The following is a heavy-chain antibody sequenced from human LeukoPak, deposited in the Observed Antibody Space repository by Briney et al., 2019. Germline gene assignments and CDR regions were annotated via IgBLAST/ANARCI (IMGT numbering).Heavy chain of an antibody. CDR3: ARVVRVMHFDY. J-gene: IGHJ4*02. CDR1: GFTVSSNY. V-gene: IGHV3-53*01. CDR2: TYSGGST. Sequence: PGGSLRLSCAASGFTVSSNYMSWVRQAPGKGLEWVSVTYSGGSTYYADSVKGRFTISRDNSKNTLYLQMNSLRAEDTAVYYCARVVRVMHFDYWGQGTLVTVSS. D-gene: IGHD3/OR15-3a*01.